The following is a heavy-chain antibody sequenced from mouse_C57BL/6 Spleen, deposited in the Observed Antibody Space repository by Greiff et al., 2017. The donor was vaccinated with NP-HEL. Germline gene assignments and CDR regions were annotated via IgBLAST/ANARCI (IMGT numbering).Heavy chain of an antibody. CDR3: ARWAYYSNYKDY. D-gene: IGHD2-5*01. CDR2: INPSNGGT. CDR1: GYTFTSYW. Sequence: VQLQQSGTELVKPGASVKLSCKASGYTFTSYWMHWVKQRPGQGLEWIGNINPSNGGTNYNEKFKSKATLTVDKSSSTAYMQLSSLTSEDSSVYYCARWAYYSNYKDYWGQGTSVTVSS. J-gene: IGHJ4*01. V-gene: IGHV1-53*01.